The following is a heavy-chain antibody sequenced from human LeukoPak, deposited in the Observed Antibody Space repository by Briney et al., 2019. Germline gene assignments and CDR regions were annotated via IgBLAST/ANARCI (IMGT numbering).Heavy chain of an antibody. CDR3: TRDLTVTGLPIGFDY. D-gene: IGHD3-9*01. CDR2: IRSKAYGGTT. Sequence: SLRLSCTASGFTFGDYAMSWFRQAPGKGLEWVGFIRSKAYGGTTEYAASVKGRFTISRDDSKSIAYLQMNSLKTEDTAVYYCTRDLTVTGLPIGFDYWGQGTLVTVSS. J-gene: IGHJ4*02. V-gene: IGHV3-49*03. CDR1: GFTFGDYA.